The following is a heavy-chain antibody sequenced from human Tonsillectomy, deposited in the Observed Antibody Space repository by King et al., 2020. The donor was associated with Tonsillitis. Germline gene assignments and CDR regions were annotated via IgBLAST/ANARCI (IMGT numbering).Heavy chain of an antibody. CDR2: IIPIFCTA. J-gene: IGHJ5*02. Sequence: QLVQSGAEVKKPGSSVKVSCKASGGTLSNYAITWVRQAPGQGLDWMGGIIPIFCTADYAQKFLGRVTITADKSPSAAYMELSSLRSDDTAVYYCARGKCSNGSCYDWFDPWGQGTLVTVSS. CDR3: ARGKCSNGSCYDWFDP. D-gene: IGHD2-15*01. V-gene: IGHV1-69*14. CDR1: GGTLSNYA.